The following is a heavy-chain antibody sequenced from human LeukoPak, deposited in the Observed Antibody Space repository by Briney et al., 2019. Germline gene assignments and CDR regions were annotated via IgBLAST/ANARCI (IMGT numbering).Heavy chain of an antibody. J-gene: IGHJ4*02. V-gene: IGHV3-23*01. CDR3: AKTYGEYFDS. CDR2: ISTSDAST. D-gene: IGHD4-17*01. Sequence: AETLTLTCAGSGFTFNSYAMNWVRQAPGKGLVWVSTISTSDASTVYEDSVRGRFTISRDNSKNTVSLKVTSLTVDDAAIYYCAKTYGEYFDSWGVGTVVTVSS. CDR1: GFTFNSYA.